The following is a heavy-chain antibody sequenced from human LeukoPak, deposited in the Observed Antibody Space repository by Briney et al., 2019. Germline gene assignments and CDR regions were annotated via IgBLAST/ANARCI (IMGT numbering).Heavy chain of an antibody. CDR2: TSSSDAGK. Sequence: GGSLRLSCTVSGFILSSYALSWVRRAPGKGVEWVSATSSSDAGKYYADSVRGRFTISRDNSRNTMYLQMNSLRVEDAAVYYCAKAPVTSCRGAFCYPFDSWGQGTLVTVSS. CDR1: GFILSSYA. V-gene: IGHV3-23*01. D-gene: IGHD2-15*01. J-gene: IGHJ4*02. CDR3: AKAPVTSCRGAFCYPFDS.